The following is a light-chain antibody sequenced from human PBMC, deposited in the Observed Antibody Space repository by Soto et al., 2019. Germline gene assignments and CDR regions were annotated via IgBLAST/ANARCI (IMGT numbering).Light chain of an antibody. Sequence: EIVMTQSPVTLAVSPGQRATLSSRASQSLSSNLAWYQQKPGQAPRLLSYGASTRATGIPARFSGSGSGTEFTLTISSLKSEDFEVYYCQQYNNWPQTFGQGTKVDIK. CDR3: QQYNNWPQT. CDR1: QSLSSN. V-gene: IGKV3-15*01. J-gene: IGKJ1*01. CDR2: GAS.